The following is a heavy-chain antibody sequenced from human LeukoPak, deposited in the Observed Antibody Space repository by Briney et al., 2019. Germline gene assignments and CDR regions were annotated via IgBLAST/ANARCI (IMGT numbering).Heavy chain of an antibody. CDR1: GFTFSSYD. Sequence: GGSLRLSCAAPGFTFSSYDMHGVRQATGKGLEWASAIGTAGDPYYPGSVKGRFTISRENAKNSLYLQMNSLRAGDTAVYYCARGRRFGEFFWFDPWGQGTLVTVSS. D-gene: IGHD3-10*01. V-gene: IGHV3-13*05. CDR3: ARGRRFGEFFWFDP. J-gene: IGHJ5*02. CDR2: IGTAGDP.